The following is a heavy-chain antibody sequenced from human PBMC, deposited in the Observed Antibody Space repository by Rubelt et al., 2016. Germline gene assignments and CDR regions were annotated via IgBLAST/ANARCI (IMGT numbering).Heavy chain of an antibody. CDR2: IRFVGSSK. D-gene: IGHD3-16*01. Sequence: VQLVESGGGLVKPGGSLRLSCAASGFTFSSYAMHWVRQAPGKGLEWVSFIRFVGSSKYYADSVKGLFNISRDNSKNTLYLQMNSLRLEDTAVYYCAKGPGGKIYYWGQGTLVTVSS. J-gene: IGHJ4*02. V-gene: IGHV3-30*02. CDR1: GFTFSSYA. CDR3: AKGPGGKIYY.